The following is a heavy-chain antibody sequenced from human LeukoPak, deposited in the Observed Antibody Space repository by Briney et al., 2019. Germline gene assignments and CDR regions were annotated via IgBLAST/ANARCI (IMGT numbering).Heavy chain of an antibody. Sequence: GGSLRLSCAASGFTFSNHWMHWVRLAPGKGLVWVSRIDEGGSNAMYADSVKGRFSISRDNAKNTVNLQMNSLRAEDTGVYYCIRDEALWRLDYWGQGILVTVSS. D-gene: IGHD2-21*01. CDR2: IDEGGSNA. CDR1: GFTFSNHW. J-gene: IGHJ4*02. V-gene: IGHV3-74*03. CDR3: IRDEALWRLDY.